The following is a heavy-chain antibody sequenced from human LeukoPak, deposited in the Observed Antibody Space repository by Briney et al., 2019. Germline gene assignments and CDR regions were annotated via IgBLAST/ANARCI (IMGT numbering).Heavy chain of an antibody. CDR1: GYTFTSYG. CDR2: ISAYNGNT. Sequence: GESLKISCKASGYTFTSYGISWVRQAPGQGLEWMGWISAYNGNTNYAQKLQGRVTMTTDTSTSTAYMELRSLRSDDTAVYYCARDHPWGFGEPPYYFDYWGQGTLVTVSS. V-gene: IGHV1-18*01. CDR3: ARDHPWGFGEPPYYFDY. J-gene: IGHJ4*02. D-gene: IGHD3-10*01.